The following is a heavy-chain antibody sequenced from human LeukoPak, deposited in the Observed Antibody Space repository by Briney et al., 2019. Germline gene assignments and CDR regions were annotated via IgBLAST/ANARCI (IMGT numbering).Heavy chain of an antibody. Sequence: ASVKVSCTASGYXFANYGFAWVRQAPGQGLEWMGWINTYNGNTKYSQKLQGRVTVTTDISTSTAYMELRSLASDDTAVYYCAREPISSGTYYPRSDYWGQGTLVTVSS. J-gene: IGHJ4*02. CDR1: GYXFANYG. D-gene: IGHD3-10*01. CDR2: INTYNGNT. V-gene: IGHV1-18*01. CDR3: AREPISSGTYYPRSDY.